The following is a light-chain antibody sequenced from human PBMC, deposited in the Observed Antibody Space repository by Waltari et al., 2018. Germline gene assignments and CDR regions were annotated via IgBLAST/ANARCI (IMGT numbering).Light chain of an antibody. CDR2: EAS. Sequence: QCALTKPASGSGSPGQSITISCPGTSSDVVSDNLVSWYQQHPGKAPKLMIYEASKRPSGVSNRFSGSKSGNTASLTISGLQAEDEADYYCSSYAGNCNLVVFGGGTKLTVL. CDR3: SSYAGNCNLVV. V-gene: IGLV2-23*01. CDR1: SSDVVSDNL. J-gene: IGLJ2*01.